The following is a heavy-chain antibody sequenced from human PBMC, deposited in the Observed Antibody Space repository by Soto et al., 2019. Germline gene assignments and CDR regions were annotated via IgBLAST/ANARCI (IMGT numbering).Heavy chain of an antibody. J-gene: IGHJ6*02. CDR1: GFTFSSYA. Sequence: EVQLLESGGGLVQPGGSLRLSCAASGFTFSSYAMSWVRQAPGKGLEWVSVISGSGDSTYYADSVRGRFTISRDNSKNTLHLQMNSLIAEDTAVYYCAKDRDGAAAGPTKFYGMDVWGQGTTVTVSS. CDR2: ISGSGDST. CDR3: AKDRDGAAAGPTKFYGMDV. D-gene: IGHD6-13*01. V-gene: IGHV3-23*01.